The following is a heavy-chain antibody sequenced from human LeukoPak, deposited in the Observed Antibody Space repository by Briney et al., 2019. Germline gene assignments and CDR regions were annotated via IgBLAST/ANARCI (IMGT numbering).Heavy chain of an antibody. CDR2: IYSGGST. Sequence: PGGSLRLSCAASGFTVSNNYMSWVRQAPGKGLEWVSVIYSGGSTYYADSVKGRFTISRDNSKNTLYLQMNSLRAEDTAVYYCARAGAARTFDYWGQGTLVTVSS. CDR1: GFTVSNNY. D-gene: IGHD6-13*01. CDR3: ARAGAARTFDY. J-gene: IGHJ4*02. V-gene: IGHV3-66*01.